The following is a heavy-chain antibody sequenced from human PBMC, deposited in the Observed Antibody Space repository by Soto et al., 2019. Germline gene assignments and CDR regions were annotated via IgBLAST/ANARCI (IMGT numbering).Heavy chain of an antibody. CDR1: GGSISSGSYF. CDR3: AREPLVDQYQLPVSDY. J-gene: IGHJ4*02. Sequence: KPSETLSLTCTVSGGSISSGSYFWNWIRQHPGKGLEWIGYIYYSGSTYYNPSLKSRVTISVDTSKNQLSLKLSSVTAADTAVYYCAREPLVDQYQLPVSDYWGQGTLVTVSS. D-gene: IGHD2-2*01. V-gene: IGHV4-31*03. CDR2: IYYSGST.